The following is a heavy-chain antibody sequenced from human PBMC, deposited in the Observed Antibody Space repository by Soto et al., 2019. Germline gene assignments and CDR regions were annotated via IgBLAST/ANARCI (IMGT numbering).Heavy chain of an antibody. CDR2: ISSCSRTI. D-gene: IGHD5-18*01. CDR1: GFTFSSYS. J-gene: IGHJ4*02. CDR3: ARHTGRSPLDY. Sequence: PGGSLRLSCAASGFTFSSYSMNWARQAPGKGLEWISYISSCSRTIYYPDSVKGRFTISRDNAKNSLYLQMNSLRAEDTAVYYCARHTGRSPLDYWGQGT. V-gene: IGHV3-48*01.